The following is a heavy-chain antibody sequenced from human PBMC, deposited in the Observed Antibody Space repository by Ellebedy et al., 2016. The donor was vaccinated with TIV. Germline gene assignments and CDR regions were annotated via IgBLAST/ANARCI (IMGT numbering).Heavy chain of an antibody. CDR3: ARVGACSGGSCFYFDH. J-gene: IGHJ4*02. D-gene: IGHD2-15*01. V-gene: IGHV3-23*01. CDR1: GFTFSEFA. Sequence: PGGSLRLSCETSGFTFSEFALSWVRQAPGKGLEWVATISKTGNGTYYADSVTGRFTISKDNSNNTVSLRVTSLRAEDTALYYCARVGACSGGSCFYFDHWGQGTLVTVSS. CDR2: ISKTGNGT.